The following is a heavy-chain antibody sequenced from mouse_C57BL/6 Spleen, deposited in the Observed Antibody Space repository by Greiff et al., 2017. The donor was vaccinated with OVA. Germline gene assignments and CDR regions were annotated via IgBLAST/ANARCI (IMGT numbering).Heavy chain of an antibody. Sequence: EVQVVESGGDLVKPGGSLKLSCAASGFTFSSYGMSWVRQTPDKRLEWVATISSGGSYTYYPDSVKGRFTISRDNAKNTLYLQMSSLKSEDTAMYYCARQYSNSWFAYWGQGTLVTVSA. J-gene: IGHJ3*01. CDR2: ISSGGSYT. V-gene: IGHV5-6*01. CDR1: GFTFSSYG. D-gene: IGHD2-5*01. CDR3: ARQYSNSWFAY.